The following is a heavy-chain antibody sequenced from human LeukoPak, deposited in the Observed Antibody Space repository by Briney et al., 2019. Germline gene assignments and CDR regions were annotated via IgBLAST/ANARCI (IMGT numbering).Heavy chain of an antibody. V-gene: IGHV3-7*01. CDR1: GFTFSSYW. CDR3: ARMTYYYDSSGKNFDY. CDR2: IKQDGSEK. Sequence: GGSLRLSCAASGFTFSSYWMSWVRQAPGKGLEWVANIKQDGSEKYYVDSVKGRFTISRDNAKNSLYLQMNSLRAEDTAVYYCARMTYYYDSSGKNFDYWGQGTLVTVSS. D-gene: IGHD3-22*01. J-gene: IGHJ4*02.